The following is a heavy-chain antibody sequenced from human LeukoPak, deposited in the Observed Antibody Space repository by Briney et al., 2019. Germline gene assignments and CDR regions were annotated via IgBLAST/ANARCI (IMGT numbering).Heavy chain of an antibody. V-gene: IGHV4-31*03. D-gene: IGHD1-26*01. CDR3: ARRRRIVGATPGAFDI. CDR1: GRSISRGGYY. J-gene: IGHJ3*02. CDR2: IYYSGST. Sequence: SETLSLTCTVSGRSISRGGYYWSWVRQHPGKGLEWIGYIYYSGSTNYNPSLKSRVTISVDTSKNQFSLKLSSVTAADTAVYYCARRRRIVGATPGAFDIWGQGTMVTVSS.